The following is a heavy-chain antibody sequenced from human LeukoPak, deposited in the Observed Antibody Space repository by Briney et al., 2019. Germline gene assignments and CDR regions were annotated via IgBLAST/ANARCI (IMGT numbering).Heavy chain of an antibody. D-gene: IGHD3-10*01. J-gene: IGHJ5*02. V-gene: IGHV3-7*01. Sequence: GGSLRLSCAASGFSFSDYWMSWVRQAPGKGLEWVANIKQDESEKYYVDSVKGRFTISRDNAKNSLYLQMNSLRAEDTAVYYCASSPVVRGSISGFDPWGQGTLVTVSS. CDR2: IKQDESEK. CDR3: ASSPVVRGSISGFDP. CDR1: GFSFSDYW.